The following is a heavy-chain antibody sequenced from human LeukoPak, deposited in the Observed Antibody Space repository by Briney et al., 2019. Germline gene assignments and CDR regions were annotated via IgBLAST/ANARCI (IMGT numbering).Heavy chain of an antibody. Sequence: SVKVSCKASGGTFSSYAISWVRQAPGQGLEWMGRIIPIFGIANYAQKFQGRVTITAHKSTSTAYMELSSLRSEDTAVYYCARDQSRGRGYSYGRRGAYYYYGMDVWGQGTTVTVSS. CDR2: IIPIFGIA. V-gene: IGHV1-69*04. J-gene: IGHJ6*02. D-gene: IGHD5-18*01. CDR1: GGTFSSYA. CDR3: ARDQSRGRGYSYGRRGAYYYYGMDV.